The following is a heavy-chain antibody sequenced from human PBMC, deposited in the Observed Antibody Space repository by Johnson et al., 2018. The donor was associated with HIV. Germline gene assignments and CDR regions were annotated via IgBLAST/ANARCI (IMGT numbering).Heavy chain of an antibody. D-gene: IGHD1-26*01. CDR2: ICTAGDT. CDR3: TTDGWELLHCRAKTPDAFDI. J-gene: IGHJ3*02. V-gene: IGHV3-13*01. CDR1: GFTFSSYD. Sequence: VQLVESGGGLVQPGGSLRLSCAASGFTFSSYDMHWVRQATGKGLEWVSAICTAGDTYYPGAVKGRFTISSDNSKNILYLQMNSLKTEDTAVYYCTTDGWELLHCRAKTPDAFDIWGQGTMVTVSS.